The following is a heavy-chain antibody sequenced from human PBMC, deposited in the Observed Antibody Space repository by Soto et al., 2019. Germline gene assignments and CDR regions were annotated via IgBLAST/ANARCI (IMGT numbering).Heavy chain of an antibody. CDR1: GGTFSSYA. CDR2: IIPIFGTA. J-gene: IGHJ6*02. D-gene: IGHD5-12*01. Sequence: SVKVSCKASGGTFSSYAISRVRQAPGQGLEWMGGIIPIFGTANYAQKFQGRVTITADESTSTAYMELSSLRSEDTAVYYCARGERYSGYDIYYYYGMDVWGQGTTVTVSS. CDR3: ARGERYSGYDIYYYYGMDV. V-gene: IGHV1-69*13.